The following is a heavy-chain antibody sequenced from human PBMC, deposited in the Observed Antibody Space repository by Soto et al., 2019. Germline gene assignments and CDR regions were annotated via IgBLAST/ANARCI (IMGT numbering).Heavy chain of an antibody. V-gene: IGHV1-69*13. Sequence: SVKVSCKASGGTFSSYAISWVRQAPGQGLEWMGGIIPIFGAANYAQKFQGRVTITADESTSTAYMELSSLRSEDTAVYYCARGRGQLWAPFDYWGQVXLVTVYS. CDR1: GGTFSSYA. J-gene: IGHJ4*02. CDR2: IIPIFGAA. D-gene: IGHD5-18*01. CDR3: ARGRGQLWAPFDY.